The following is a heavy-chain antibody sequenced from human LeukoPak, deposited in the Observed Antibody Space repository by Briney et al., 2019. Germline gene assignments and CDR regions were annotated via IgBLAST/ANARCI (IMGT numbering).Heavy chain of an antibody. CDR1: GFTFSNAW. Sequence: GGSLRLSCAASGFTFSNAWMSWVRQAPGKGLEWVGRIKSKTDGGTTDYAAPVKGRFAISRDDSKNMLYLQMNSLRSEDTAVYYCATVGYAVVGFDYWGQGTLVTVSS. CDR3: ATVGYAVVGFDY. D-gene: IGHD2-15*01. V-gene: IGHV3-15*01. J-gene: IGHJ4*02. CDR2: IKSKTDGGTT.